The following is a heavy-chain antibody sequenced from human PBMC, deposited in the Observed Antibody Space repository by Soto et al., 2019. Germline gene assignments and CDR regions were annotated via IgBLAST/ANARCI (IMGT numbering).Heavy chain of an antibody. D-gene: IGHD3-3*01. V-gene: IGHV5-51*01. CDR3: ARGGVSTRTFDY. CDR2: IYPSDSDT. Sequence: PGESLKISCKGSGYNFAGYWIAWVRQMPGKGLELLGIIYPSDSDTRYRPSFQGQVTISADKSISSAYLQWSSLRASDTAMYYCARGGVSTRTFDYWGQGAPVTVSS. CDR1: GYNFAGYW. J-gene: IGHJ4*02.